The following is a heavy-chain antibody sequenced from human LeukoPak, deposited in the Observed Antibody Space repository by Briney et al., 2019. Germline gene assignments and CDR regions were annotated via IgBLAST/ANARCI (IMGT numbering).Heavy chain of an antibody. CDR1: GFTFSSYW. Sequence: GGSLRLSCAASGFTFSSYWMSWVRQAPGKGLEWVANIKQDGSEKYYVDSVKGRFTISRDNAKNSLYLQMNSLRAEDTAVYYCARDTYYDFWSGGLDYWGQGTLVTVSS. J-gene: IGHJ4*02. CDR2: IKQDGSEK. D-gene: IGHD3-3*01. CDR3: ARDTYYDFWSGGLDY. V-gene: IGHV3-7*03.